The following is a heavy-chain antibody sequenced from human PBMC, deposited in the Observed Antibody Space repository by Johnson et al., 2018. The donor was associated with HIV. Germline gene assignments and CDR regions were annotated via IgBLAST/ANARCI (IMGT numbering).Heavy chain of an antibody. CDR1: GFTFSSYA. V-gene: IGHV3-30*02. Sequence: QLVESGGGVVQPGRSLRLSCAASGFTFSSYAMHWVRQAPARGLVGVAFIRYDGSNKYYADSVKGRFTIATDNSKNTLLRQMNSLIAVDTGVYYCSNPTGNDAFDIWGQGTMVTVSS. CDR2: IRYDGSNK. D-gene: IGHD1-1*01. CDR3: SNPTGNDAFDI. J-gene: IGHJ3*02.